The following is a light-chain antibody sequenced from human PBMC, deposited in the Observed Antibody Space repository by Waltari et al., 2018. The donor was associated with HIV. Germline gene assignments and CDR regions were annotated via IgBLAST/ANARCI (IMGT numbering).Light chain of an antibody. Sequence: DIEMTQSPTSLSAFVGDRGTITCRPSQNVANWLSWFQQTQGKAPKSLIYTASSLQRGVPSRFSGSGSGTNFTLTINNLQPEDSGIYYCHQYNNFPLTFGGGTKVEIK. CDR3: HQYNNFPLT. CDR2: TAS. V-gene: IGKV1-16*01. CDR1: QNVANW. J-gene: IGKJ4*01.